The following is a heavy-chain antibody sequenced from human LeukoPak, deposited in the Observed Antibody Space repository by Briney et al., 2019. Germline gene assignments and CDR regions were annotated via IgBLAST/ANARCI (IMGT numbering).Heavy chain of an antibody. CDR3: ARDGTGYSSGYYYYYGMDV. J-gene: IGHJ6*02. V-gene: IGHV1-69*04. D-gene: IGHD6-19*01. Sequence: ASVKVSCKASGGTFSSYAISWVRQAPGQGLEWMGRIIPILGIANYAQKFQGRVTITADKSTSTAYMELSSLRSEDTAVYYCARDGTGYSSGYYYYYGMDVWGQGTTVTVSS. CDR1: GGTFSSYA. CDR2: IIPILGIA.